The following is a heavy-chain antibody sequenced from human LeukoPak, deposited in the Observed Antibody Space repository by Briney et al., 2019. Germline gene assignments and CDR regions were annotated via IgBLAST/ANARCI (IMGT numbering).Heavy chain of an antibody. CDR3: ASSGTSMQYQLVY. D-gene: IGHD2-2*01. CDR2: ISGSGDSA. J-gene: IGHJ4*02. Sequence: GGSLRLPCEASGFTFSSYAMSWVRQAPGKGLEWVSVISGSGDSAYYADSVKGRFTISRDNAKNSLYLQMNSLRAEDTAVYYCASSGTSMQYQLVYWGQGTLVTVSS. CDR1: GFTFSSYA. V-gene: IGHV3-23*01.